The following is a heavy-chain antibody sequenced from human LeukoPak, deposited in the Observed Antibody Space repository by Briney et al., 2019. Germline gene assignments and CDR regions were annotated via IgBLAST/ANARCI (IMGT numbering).Heavy chain of an antibody. CDR3: ARGRDY. CDR2: INHSGST. CDR1: GGSFSGYY. J-gene: IGHJ4*02. Sequence: SETLSLTCAVYGGSFSGYYWSWIRQPPGKGLEWIGEINHSGSTNYNPSLKSRVTISVDTSKNQFSLKLSSVTAADTAVYYCARGRDYWGQGTLATVSS. V-gene: IGHV4-34*01.